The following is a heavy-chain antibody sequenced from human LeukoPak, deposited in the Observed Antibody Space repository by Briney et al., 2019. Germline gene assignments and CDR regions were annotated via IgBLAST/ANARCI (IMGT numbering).Heavy chain of an antibody. CDR1: GFTFSSYS. CDR2: ISTSSSYI. Sequence: PGGSLRLSCAASGFTFSSYSMNWVRQAPGKGLEWVSSISTSSSYIYYADSVKGRFTISRDNSKNTLYLQMNSLRAEDTAVYYCARGGYRGYDSDWGQGTLVTVSS. J-gene: IGHJ4*02. D-gene: IGHD3-22*01. CDR3: ARGGYRGYDSD. V-gene: IGHV3-21*01.